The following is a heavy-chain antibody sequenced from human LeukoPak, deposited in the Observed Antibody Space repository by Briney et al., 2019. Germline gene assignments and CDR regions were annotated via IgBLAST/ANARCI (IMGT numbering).Heavy chain of an antibody. Sequence: ESGPTLVNPTQTLTLTCTFSGFSLNTRGVGVGWIRQPPGRALEWLALIYWDDDRRYSPSPKSRLTITKDTSKNQVVLTMTNMDPVDTATYFCAHRKNYYDSSVFDNWGQGTLVTVSS. CDR2: IYWDDDR. V-gene: IGHV2-5*02. D-gene: IGHD3-22*01. J-gene: IGHJ4*02. CDR1: GFSLNTRGVG. CDR3: AHRKNYYDSSVFDN.